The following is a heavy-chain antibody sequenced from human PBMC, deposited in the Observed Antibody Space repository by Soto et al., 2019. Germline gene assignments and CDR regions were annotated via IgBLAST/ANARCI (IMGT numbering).Heavy chain of an antibody. CDR1: GFTSSRYS. V-gene: IGHV3-21*06. J-gene: IGHJ4*02. CDR3: ARESADLTSNFDY. CDR2: ISSTTNYI. Sequence: EVQLVESGGGLVKPGGSLGLSCAASGFTSSRYSINWVRRAPGKGLEWVSSISSTTNYISTGDSMKGRFTISRDNAKNSLDLEINSLRAEDTAVYYCARESADLTSNFDYWGQGTLVTVSP.